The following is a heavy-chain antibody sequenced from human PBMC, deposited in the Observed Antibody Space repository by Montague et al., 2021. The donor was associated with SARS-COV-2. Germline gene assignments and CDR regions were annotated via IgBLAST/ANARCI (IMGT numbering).Heavy chain of an antibody. CDR2: ISGRGDTT. Sequence: SLRLSCAASGFTYSDYAMTWVRQTPGKGLEWVSTISGRGDTTYYADSVKGRFTISRANSGDTLYLEMNSLRADDAAVYYCAKARGGTYYYFDYWGQGTLVTVSS. CDR3: AKARGGTYYYFDY. V-gene: IGHV3-23*01. CDR1: GFTYSDYA. D-gene: IGHD1-26*01. J-gene: IGHJ4*02.